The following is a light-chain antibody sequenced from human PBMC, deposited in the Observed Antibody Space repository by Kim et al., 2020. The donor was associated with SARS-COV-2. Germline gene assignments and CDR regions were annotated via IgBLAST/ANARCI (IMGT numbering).Light chain of an antibody. J-gene: IGLJ1*01. CDR1: KLGDKY. CDR2: QDT. V-gene: IGLV3-1*01. Sequence: SYELTQPPSVSVSPGQTASITCSGDKLGDKYACWYQQKPGQSPVLVIYQDTRRPSGIPERFSGSNSGNTATLTISGTQAIDEADYYCQAWDSSLNYVFGTGTKVTVL. CDR3: QAWDSSLNYV.